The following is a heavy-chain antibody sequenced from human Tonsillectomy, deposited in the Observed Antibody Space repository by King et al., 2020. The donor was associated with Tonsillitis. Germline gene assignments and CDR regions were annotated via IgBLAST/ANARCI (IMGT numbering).Heavy chain of an antibody. D-gene: IGHD2-2*01. CDR2: IYPGDSDT. CDR1: AYTFTTYW. Sequence: VQLVESGAEVKKPGESLKISCKGSAYTFTTYWIAWVRQMPGKGLEWMGIIYPGDSDTRYSPSFQGQVTISADKSISTAYLQWSSLKAADTAMYYCARGVSCSSTSGPLDYWGQGTLVTVSS. J-gene: IGHJ4*02. CDR3: ARGVSCSSTSGPLDY. V-gene: IGHV5-51*03.